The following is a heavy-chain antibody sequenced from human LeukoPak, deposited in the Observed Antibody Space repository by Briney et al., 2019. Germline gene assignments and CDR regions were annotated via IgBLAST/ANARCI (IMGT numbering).Heavy chain of an antibody. J-gene: IGHJ4*02. V-gene: IGHV4-31*03. CDR2: IYYSGST. CDR1: GGSISSGGYY. D-gene: IGHD2-15*01. Sequence: SETLSLTCTVSGGSISSGGYYWSWIRQHPGKGLEWIGYIYYSGSTYYNPSLKSRVTISVDTSKNQFSLKLSSVTAADTAVYYCARDPLGVADYWGQGTLVTVSS. CDR3: ARDPLGVADY.